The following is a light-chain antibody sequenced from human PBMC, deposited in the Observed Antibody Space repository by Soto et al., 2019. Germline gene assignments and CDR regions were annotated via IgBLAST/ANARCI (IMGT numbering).Light chain of an antibody. CDR1: SSDVGGYNY. J-gene: IGLJ1*01. V-gene: IGLV2-8*01. Sequence: QSVLTQPPSASGSPGQSVTISCTGTSSDVGGYNYVSWYQQHPGKAPKLMIYDVSKRPSGVPARFSGSKSGNTASLTVSGLRAEDEADYYCSLYAGTHIVFGTGTKVTVL. CDR3: SLYAGTHIV. CDR2: DVS.